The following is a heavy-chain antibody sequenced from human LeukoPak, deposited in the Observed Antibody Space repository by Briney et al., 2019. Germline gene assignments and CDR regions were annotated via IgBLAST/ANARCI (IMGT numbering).Heavy chain of an antibody. Sequence: GGSLRLSCAASGFTFSSYGMHWVRQAPGKGLEWVAFIRYDGSNKYYADSVKGRFTISRDNSKNTLYLQMNSLRAEDTAVYYCARLGYCSSTSCFHDAFDIWGQGTMVTVSS. CDR1: GFTFSSYG. CDR3: ARLGYCSSTSCFHDAFDI. J-gene: IGHJ3*02. V-gene: IGHV3-30*02. D-gene: IGHD2-2*01. CDR2: IRYDGSNK.